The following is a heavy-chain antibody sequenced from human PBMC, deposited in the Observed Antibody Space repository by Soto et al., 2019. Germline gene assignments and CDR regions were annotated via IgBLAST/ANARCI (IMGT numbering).Heavy chain of an antibody. V-gene: IGHV1-69*13. CDR3: ASDNYFFSGSPAYYYGMYV. J-gene: IGHJ6*02. D-gene: IGHD3-3*01. Sequence: SVKVSCKASGGTFSSYAISWVRQAPGQGLEWMGGIIPIFGTANYAQKFQGRVTITADESTSTAYMELSSLRSEDTAVYYCASDNYFFSGSPAYYYGMYVWGQGTTVTVSS. CDR2: IIPIFGTA. CDR1: GGTFSSYA.